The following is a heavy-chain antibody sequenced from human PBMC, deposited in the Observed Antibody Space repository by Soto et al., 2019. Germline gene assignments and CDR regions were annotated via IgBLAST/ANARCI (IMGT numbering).Heavy chain of an antibody. V-gene: IGHV3-30-3*01. D-gene: IGHD6-13*01. CDR1: GFTFSSYA. Sequence: QVQLVESGGGVVQPGRSLRLSCIASGFTFSSYAMHWVRQAPGKGLEWVALISYDASNKYYADSVKGRFTISRDNSKNPMNMQMNSLRTEDKAVDYGARWNSSSSAALDYWGQGTLVTVSS. CDR2: ISYDASNK. J-gene: IGHJ4*02. CDR3: ARWNSSSSAALDY.